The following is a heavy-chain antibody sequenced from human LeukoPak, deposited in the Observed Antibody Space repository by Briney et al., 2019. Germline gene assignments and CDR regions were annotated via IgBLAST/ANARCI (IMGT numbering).Heavy chain of an antibody. J-gene: IGHJ4*02. CDR3: ARGSNYFDY. D-gene: IGHD6-6*01. CDR1: GCSLSRGRYY. V-gene: IGHV4-61*01. CDR2: AFNNENT. Sequence: SGALSLTCTVSGCSLSRGRYYWSWTRQPPGKGLEWIGYAFNNENTKYSPSRRSRITISVDTSKNQFYLKVTSVTAADTAIYYCARGSNYFDYWGQGILVTVSS.